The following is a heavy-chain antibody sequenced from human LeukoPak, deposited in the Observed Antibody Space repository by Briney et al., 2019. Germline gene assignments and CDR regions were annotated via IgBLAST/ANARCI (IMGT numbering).Heavy chain of an antibody. D-gene: IGHD3-10*01. CDR3: TTDLYVLLWFGGGMDV. CDR2: IKSKTDGGTT. J-gene: IGHJ6*04. V-gene: IGHV3-15*01. CDR1: GFTFSNAW. Sequence: GGSLRLSCAASGFTFSNAWMSWVRQAPGKGLAWVDRIKSKTDGGTTDYAAPVKGRFTISRDDLKNTLYLQMNSLKTEDTAVYYCTTDLYVLLWFGGGMDVWGKGTTVTVSS.